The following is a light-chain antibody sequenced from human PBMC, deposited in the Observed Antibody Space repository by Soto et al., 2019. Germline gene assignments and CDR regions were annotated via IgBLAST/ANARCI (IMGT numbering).Light chain of an antibody. CDR2: DAS. CDR3: QQYNSYWT. J-gene: IGKJ1*01. V-gene: IGKV1-5*01. CDR1: QSISNW. Sequence: DIQMTQSPSTLSASIGDRVTITCRASQSISNWLAWYQQKPGKAPNLLISDASTLESGVPSRFSGSGSGTEFTLTITSLQPDDFATYYCQQYNSYWTFGQGTKVDIK.